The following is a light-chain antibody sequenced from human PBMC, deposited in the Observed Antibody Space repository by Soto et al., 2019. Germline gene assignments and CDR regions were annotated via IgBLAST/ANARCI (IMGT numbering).Light chain of an antibody. V-gene: IGKV3-15*01. CDR3: HHYNNWPPLYT. CDR2: GAS. CDR1: QSVSSN. J-gene: IGKJ2*01. Sequence: EIVMTQSPATLSVSPGERATLSCRASQSVSSNLAWYQQKPGQAPRLLIYGASTRATGVPARFSGSVSGTEFALTISSLQSEDFAVYYCHHYNNWPPLYTFGQGTNLEMK.